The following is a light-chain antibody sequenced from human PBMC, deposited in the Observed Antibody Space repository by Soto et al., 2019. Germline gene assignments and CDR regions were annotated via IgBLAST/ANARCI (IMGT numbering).Light chain of an antibody. CDR2: DDS. J-gene: IGLJ2*01. V-gene: IGLV3-21*02. Sequence: SYELTQPPSVSVAPGQTARITCGGNNIGSKSVHWYQQKPGQAPVLVVYDDSDRPSGIPGRFSGSNSGNTATLTISRVEAGDEADYYCQVWDSSSDHPEFGGGTQLTVL. CDR3: QVWDSSSDHPE. CDR1: NIGSKS.